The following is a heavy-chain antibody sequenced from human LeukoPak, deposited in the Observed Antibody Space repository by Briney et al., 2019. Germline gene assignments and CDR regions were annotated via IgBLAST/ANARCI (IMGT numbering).Heavy chain of an antibody. CDR1: GFTFNDYE. CDR2: ISSSGSSI. J-gene: IGHJ6*03. CDR3: ARAYYDILTGIGNYMDV. V-gene: IGHV3-48*03. D-gene: IGHD3-9*01. Sequence: PGGSLRLSCAASGFTFNDYEMNWVRQAPGKGLEWISYISSSGSSIYYADSVKGRFTISRDNAKNSLYLQMNSLRAEDTAVYYCARAYYDILTGIGNYMDVWGKGTTVTISS.